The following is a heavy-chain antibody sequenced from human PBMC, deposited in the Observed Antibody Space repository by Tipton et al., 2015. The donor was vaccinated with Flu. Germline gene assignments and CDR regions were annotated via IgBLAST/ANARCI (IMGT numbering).Heavy chain of an antibody. CDR3: AGSPGGNYYHY. J-gene: IGHJ4*02. CDR1: GGSFSGYY. Sequence: TLSLTCAVYGGSFSGYYWSWIRQTPGKGLEWIGEINHSGSTNYNPSLKSRITISVDTSKNQFSLRLNSVTAADTAIYYCAGSPGGNYYHYWGQGTLVTVSS. V-gene: IGHV4-34*01. D-gene: IGHD1-26*01. CDR2: INHSGST.